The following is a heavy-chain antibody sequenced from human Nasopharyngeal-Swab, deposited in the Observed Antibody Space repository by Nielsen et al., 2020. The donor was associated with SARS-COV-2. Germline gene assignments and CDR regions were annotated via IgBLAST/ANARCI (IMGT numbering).Heavy chain of an antibody. D-gene: IGHD5-18*01. CDR3: ARRAVGGYHPNYYYGMDV. CDR2: IYYSGST. Sequence: WIRQPPGKGLEWIGYIYYSGSTNYNPSLKSQVTISVDTSKNQFSLKLSSVTAADTAVYHCARRAVGGYHPNYYYGMDVWGQGTTVTVSS. V-gene: IGHV4-59*08. J-gene: IGHJ6*02.